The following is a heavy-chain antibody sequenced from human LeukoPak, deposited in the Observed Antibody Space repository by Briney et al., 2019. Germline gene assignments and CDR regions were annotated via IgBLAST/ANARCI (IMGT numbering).Heavy chain of an antibody. V-gene: IGHV3-33*06. J-gene: IGHJ4*02. D-gene: IGHD2/OR15-2a*01. CDR3: AKDQAYYFSFADY. CDR2: IFYDGSTK. Sequence: GGSLRLSCAASGITFNDYGMHWVRRAPGKGLEWVAVIFYDGSTKHYADSVKGRFTISRDNSKNTLYLEMNSLRTEDTAVYYCAKDQAYYFSFADYWGQGTRVTVSS. CDR1: GITFNDYG.